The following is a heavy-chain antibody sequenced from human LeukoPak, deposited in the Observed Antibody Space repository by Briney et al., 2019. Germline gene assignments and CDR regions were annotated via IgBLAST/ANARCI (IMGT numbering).Heavy chain of an antibody. CDR3: AKTTTGYSSGRFPGWPVDY. V-gene: IGHV3-23*01. CDR1: GFTFSSYA. Sequence: PGGSLRLSCAASGFTFSSYAMYWVRQAPGKGLEWVSGIFGSGGSTHYADSVKGWFTISRDNSKNTVYLQMNSLRAEDTAVYYCAKTTTGYSSGRFPGWPVDYWGQGTPVTVSS. J-gene: IGHJ4*02. D-gene: IGHD6-19*01. CDR2: IFGSGGST.